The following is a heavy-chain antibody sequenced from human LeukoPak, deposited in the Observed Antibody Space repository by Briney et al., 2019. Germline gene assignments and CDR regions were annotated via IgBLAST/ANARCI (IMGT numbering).Heavy chain of an antibody. V-gene: IGHV3-49*03. CDR3: AKPSRTYYYDSSGYLDY. D-gene: IGHD3-22*01. CDR2: IRSKAYGGTT. J-gene: IGHJ4*02. CDR1: GFTFGDYA. Sequence: GGSLRLSCTASGFTFGDYAMSWFRQAPGKGLEWVGFIRSKAYGGTTEYAASVKGRFTISRDDSKSIAYLQMNSLRAEDTAVYYCAKPSRTYYYDSSGYLDYWGQGTLVTVSS.